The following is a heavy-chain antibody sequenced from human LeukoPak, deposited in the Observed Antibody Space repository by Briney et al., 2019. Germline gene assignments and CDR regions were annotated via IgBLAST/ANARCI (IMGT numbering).Heavy chain of an antibody. Sequence: SETLSLTCTVSSGSIFNSNWWSWVRQPPGKGLEWIGQIFHSGSTSYSPSLKSRVTMSVDTSKNQFSLKLSSVTAADTAIYYCARALVTQYYFDFWGQGTLVTVSS. V-gene: IGHV4-4*02. J-gene: IGHJ4*02. CDR2: IFHSGST. CDR3: ARALVTQYYFDF. D-gene: IGHD1-26*01. CDR1: SGSIFNSNW.